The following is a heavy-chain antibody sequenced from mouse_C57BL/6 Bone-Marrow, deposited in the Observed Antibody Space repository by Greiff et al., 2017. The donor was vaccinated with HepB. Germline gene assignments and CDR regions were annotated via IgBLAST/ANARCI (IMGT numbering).Heavy chain of an antibody. Sequence: QVQLKQPGAELVKPGASVKVSCKASGYTFTSYWMHWVKQRPGQGLEWIGRIHPSDSDTNYNQKFKGKATLTVDKSSSTAYMQLSSLTSEDSAVYYCAMDGYYVWFAYWGQGTLVTVSA. CDR2: IHPSDSDT. V-gene: IGHV1-74*01. D-gene: IGHD2-3*01. J-gene: IGHJ3*01. CDR3: AMDGYYVWFAY. CDR1: GYTFTSYW.